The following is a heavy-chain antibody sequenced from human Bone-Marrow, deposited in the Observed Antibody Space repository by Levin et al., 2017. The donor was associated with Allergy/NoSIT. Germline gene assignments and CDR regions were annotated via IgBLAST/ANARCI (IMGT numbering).Heavy chain of an antibody. CDR3: ARSPMGGYDSSGYYPLGAFDI. J-gene: IGHJ3*02. V-gene: IGHV4-39*01. Sequence: SQTLSLPCTVSGGSISSSSYYWGWIRQPPGKGLEWIGSIYYSGSTYYNPSLKSRVTISVDTSKNQFSLKLSSVTAADTAVYYCARSPMGGYDSSGYYPLGAFDIWGQGTMVTVSS. D-gene: IGHD3-22*01. CDR2: IYYSGST. CDR1: GGSISSSSYY.